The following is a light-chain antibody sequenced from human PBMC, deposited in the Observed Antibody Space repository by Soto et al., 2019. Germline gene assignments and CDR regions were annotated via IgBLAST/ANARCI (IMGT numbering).Light chain of an antibody. CDR2: GAS. J-gene: IGKJ5*01. V-gene: IGKV3-20*01. CDR3: QQYDDSIT. CDR1: QSVSNNY. Sequence: EIVLTQSPDTLSLSPGESATLSCRASQSVSNNYLAWYQQKPGRAPRLLIYGASNRATDIPDRFSGSGSGTDFTLTINRPEPEDFAVFYCQQYDDSITFGQGTRLEIE.